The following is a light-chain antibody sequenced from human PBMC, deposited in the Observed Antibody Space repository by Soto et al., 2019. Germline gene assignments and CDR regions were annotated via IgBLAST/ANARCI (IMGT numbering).Light chain of an antibody. V-gene: IGKV1-5*01. J-gene: IGKJ1*01. CDR2: DAS. CDR3: QQDNSYGWT. Sequence: DIQMPQAPSTLSASVGDRVTITCRASQSISSWLSWEQQKPGKAPNLLIYDASILDSGVPSRFRGGGSGTEFTLTISSLQLDDFATYYCQQDNSYGWTFGQGTTVEIK. CDR1: QSISSW.